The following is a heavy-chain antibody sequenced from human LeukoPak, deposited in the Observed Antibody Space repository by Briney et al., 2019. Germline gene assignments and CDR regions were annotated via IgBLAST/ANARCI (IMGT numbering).Heavy chain of an antibody. CDR2: IYSGGST. V-gene: IGHV3-53*01. J-gene: IGHJ4*02. Sequence: GGSLRLSCAASRFTVSSNYMTWVRQAPGKGLEWVSVIYSGGSTYYADSVKGRFTISRDNSKNMLFLQMNSLRAEDTAVYYCARYFSGSGVRADKYYFDYWGQGTLVTVSS. CDR1: RFTVSSNY. CDR3: ARYFSGSGVRADKYYFDY. D-gene: IGHD3-10*01.